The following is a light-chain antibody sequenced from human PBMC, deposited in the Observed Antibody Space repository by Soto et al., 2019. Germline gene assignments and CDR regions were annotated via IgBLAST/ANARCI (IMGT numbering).Light chain of an antibody. CDR2: GAS. CDR1: HSVTSSS. CDR3: QQYGSSPGT. Sequence: EIVLTQSPGTLSLSPGERATLSCRASHSVTSSSLAWYQQKPGQAPRLLIYGASSMATGSPDRFSGSGSGTGFILAISRLESEDFAVDYFQQYGSSPGTFGQGTKLEIK. V-gene: IGKV3-20*01. J-gene: IGKJ2*01.